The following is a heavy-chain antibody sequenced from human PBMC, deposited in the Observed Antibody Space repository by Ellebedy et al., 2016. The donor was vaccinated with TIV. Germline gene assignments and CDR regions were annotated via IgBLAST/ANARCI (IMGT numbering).Heavy chain of an antibody. CDR2: ISGSNGDT. CDR3: AREGGSMGYYYGLDA. J-gene: IGHJ6*02. Sequence: ASVKVSCKVSGGTFNTYSISWVRQAPGQGPEWMGWISGSNGDTYYAQKFQGRVTMTTDTPTSTAYMELRSLRSDDTAVYYCAREGGSMGYYYGLDAWGQGTTVTVSS. D-gene: IGHD5-12*01. CDR1: GGTFNTYS. V-gene: IGHV1-18*01.